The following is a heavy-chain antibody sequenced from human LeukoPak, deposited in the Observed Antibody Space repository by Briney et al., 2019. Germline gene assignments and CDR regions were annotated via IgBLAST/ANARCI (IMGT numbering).Heavy chain of an antibody. CDR1: GYSFTSYW. CDR3: ARGVWGVRGLTGYYLDY. CDR2: IYPGDSDT. V-gene: IGHV5-51*01. D-gene: IGHD3-9*01. J-gene: IGHJ4*02. Sequence: GESLQISCKGSGYSFTSYWIGWVRPMPGKGLEWMGIIYPGDSDTRYSPSFQGQVTISADKSISTAYLQWSSLKASDTAMYYCARGVWGVRGLTGYYLDYWGQGTLVTVSS.